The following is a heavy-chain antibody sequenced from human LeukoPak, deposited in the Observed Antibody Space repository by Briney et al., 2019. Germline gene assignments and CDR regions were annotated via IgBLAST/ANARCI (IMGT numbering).Heavy chain of an antibody. CDR3: AKVLNNHYGLGRTYYMDV. J-gene: IGHJ6*03. D-gene: IGHD3-10*01. CDR1: GFTFRSYA. Sequence: GGSLRLSCAASGFTFRSYAMSWVLQAPGKGLEWVSGIGGSGGSIYYADSVKGRFTISRDNSKNTLYLQMNSLRAEDTAVYYCAKVLNNHYGLGRTYYMDVWGKGTTVTVPS. V-gene: IGHV3-23*01. CDR2: IGGSGGSI.